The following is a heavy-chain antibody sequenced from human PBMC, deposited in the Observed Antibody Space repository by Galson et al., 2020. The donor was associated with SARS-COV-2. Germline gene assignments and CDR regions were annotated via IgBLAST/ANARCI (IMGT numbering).Heavy chain of an antibody. D-gene: IGHD1-1*01. CDR1: RYTFTNYY. Sequence: ASVKVSCKASRYTFTNYYIHWVRQAPGQGLEWVGRINPNSGGTNYAQKLQGSVTMTRDTSSSTAYMELSRLRSDDTAVYYCARESKYQLYYYYYMDVWGKGTTVTVSS. CDR3: ARESKYQLYYYYYMDV. CDR2: INPNSGGT. J-gene: IGHJ6*03. V-gene: IGHV1-2*02.